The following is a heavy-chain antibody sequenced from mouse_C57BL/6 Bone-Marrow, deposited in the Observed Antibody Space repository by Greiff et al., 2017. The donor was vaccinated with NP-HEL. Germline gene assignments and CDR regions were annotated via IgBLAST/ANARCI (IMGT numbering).Heavy chain of an antibody. Sequence: VQLQQSGAELVKPGASVKLSCTASGFNITDYYMHWVKQRTEQGLEWIGRIDPEDGETKYDPKFQGKATITADTSSNTAYLQLSSLTSEDTAVYYGSRDPCPYWGQGTALTGSS. CDR3: SRDPCPY. V-gene: IGHV14-2*01. J-gene: IGHJ2*01. CDR2: IDPEDGET. CDR1: GFNITDYY.